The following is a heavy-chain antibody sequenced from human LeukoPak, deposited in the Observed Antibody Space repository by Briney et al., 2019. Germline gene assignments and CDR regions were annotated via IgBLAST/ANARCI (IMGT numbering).Heavy chain of an antibody. CDR3: ARVRFLEWFFDAFDI. D-gene: IGHD3-3*01. CDR1: GYTFTGYY. V-gene: IGHV1-2*02. CDR2: INPNSGGT. Sequence: ASVKVSCKASGYTFTGYYMHWVRQAPGQGLEWMGWINPNSGGTNYAQKFHGRVTMTRDTSISTAYMELSRLRSDDTAVYYCARVRFLEWFFDAFDIWGQGTMVTVSS. J-gene: IGHJ3*02.